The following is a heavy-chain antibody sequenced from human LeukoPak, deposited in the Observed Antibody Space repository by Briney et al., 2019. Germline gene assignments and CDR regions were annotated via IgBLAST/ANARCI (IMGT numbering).Heavy chain of an antibody. Sequence: GASVKVSCKASGYTFTGYYMHWVRQAPGQGLEWMGWINPNSGGTNYAQKFQGRVTMTRDTSISTAYMELSSLRSEDTAVYYCARGRGRGRLSPPGFPWGQGTMVTVSS. CDR1: GYTFTGYY. CDR3: ARGRGRGRLSPPGFP. J-gene: IGHJ3*01. D-gene: IGHD1-26*01. CDR2: INPNSGGT. V-gene: IGHV1-2*02.